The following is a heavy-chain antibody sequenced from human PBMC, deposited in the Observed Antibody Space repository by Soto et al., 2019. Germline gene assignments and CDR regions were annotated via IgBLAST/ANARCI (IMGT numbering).Heavy chain of an antibody. D-gene: IGHD3-10*01. V-gene: IGHV1-2*04. Sequence: GASVKVSCKAPGYTFTGYYMHWVRQAPGQGLEWMGWINPNSGATNYAQKFQGWVTMTRGTSISTAHMEVSRLRSDDTAVYYCARGVSMVRGVPATGKVVGGEGTTVT. J-gene: IGHJ6*02. CDR3: ARGVSMVRGVPATGKVV. CDR2: INPNSGAT. CDR1: GYTFTGYY.